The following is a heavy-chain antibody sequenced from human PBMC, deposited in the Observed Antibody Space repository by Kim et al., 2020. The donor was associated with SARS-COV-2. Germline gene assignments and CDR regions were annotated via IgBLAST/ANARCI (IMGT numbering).Heavy chain of an antibody. CDR1: GGSISSSSYY. Sequence: SETLSLTCTVSGGSISSSSYYWGWIRQPPGKGLEWIGSIYYSGSTYYNPSLKSRVTISVDTSKNQFSLKLSSVTAADTAVYYCARLDGEMVRQSYWGQGTLVTVSS. V-gene: IGHV4-39*01. J-gene: IGHJ4*02. CDR2: IYYSGST. D-gene: IGHD3-10*01. CDR3: ARLDGEMVRQSY.